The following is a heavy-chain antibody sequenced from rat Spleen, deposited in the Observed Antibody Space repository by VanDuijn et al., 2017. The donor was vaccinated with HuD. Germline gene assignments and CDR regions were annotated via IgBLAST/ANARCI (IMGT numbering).Heavy chain of an antibody. V-gene: IGHV2-30*01. D-gene: IGHD1-12*01. CDR2: IWSGGST. J-gene: IGHJ2*01. Sequence: QVQLKESGPGLVQPSQTLSLTCTVSGFSLTSYNVHWVRQPTGKGLEWIGAIWSGGSTDYNSALKPRLSISRDTSKSQVFLRMNSLQTEDTATYYCVRANRESYAHFDYWGQGVMVTVSS. CDR1: GFSLTSYN. CDR3: VRANRESYAHFDY.